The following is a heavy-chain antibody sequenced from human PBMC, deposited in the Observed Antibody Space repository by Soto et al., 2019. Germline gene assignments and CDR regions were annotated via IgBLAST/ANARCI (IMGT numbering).Heavy chain of an antibody. D-gene: IGHD2-15*01. Sequence: PGGSLRLSCAASGFTFSSYGMHWVRQAPGKGLEWVAVIWYDGSNKYYADSVKGRFTISRDNSKNTLYLQMNSLRAEDTAVYYCARAVVVAANDAFDIWGQGTMVTVSS. CDR1: GFTFSSYG. CDR2: IWYDGSNK. J-gene: IGHJ3*02. CDR3: ARAVVVAANDAFDI. V-gene: IGHV3-33*01.